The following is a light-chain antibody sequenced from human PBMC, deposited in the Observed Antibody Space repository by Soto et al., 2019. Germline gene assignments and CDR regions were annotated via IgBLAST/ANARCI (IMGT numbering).Light chain of an antibody. V-gene: IGLV2-8*01. CDR1: SSDVGGYNY. CDR2: EVS. J-gene: IGLJ1*01. Sequence: QSALTQPPSASGSPGQSVTISCTGTSSDVGGYNYVSWYRQHPGKAPKLMIYEVSKRPSGVPDRFSGSKSGNTASLTVSGLQAEDEADYDCSSYAGSNKIRYVFGTGTKLTVL. CDR3: SSYAGSNKIRYV.